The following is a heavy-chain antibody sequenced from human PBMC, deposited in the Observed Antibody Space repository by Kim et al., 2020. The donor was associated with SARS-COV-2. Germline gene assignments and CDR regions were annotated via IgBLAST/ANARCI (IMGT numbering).Heavy chain of an antibody. CDR2: ISHRGREK. CDR3: ARAIPRTEDFDY. Sequence: GGSLRLSCAASGFTFSDFAMHWVRRAPGKGLQWVAVISHRGREKFFADSVKGRFTISRDNSNNTLPLQMNRLVSEDTAMYYCARAIPRTEDFDYWGQGTLVTVSS. V-gene: IGHV3-30*04. CDR1: GFTFSDFA. J-gene: IGHJ4*02. D-gene: IGHD1-7*01.